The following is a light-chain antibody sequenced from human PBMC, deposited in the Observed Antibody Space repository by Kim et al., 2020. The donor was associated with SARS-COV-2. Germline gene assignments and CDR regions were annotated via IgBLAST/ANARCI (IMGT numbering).Light chain of an antibody. CDR1: QSISSW. CDR2: DAS. J-gene: IGKJ2*01. V-gene: IGKV1-5*01. CDR3: QQYNSYSHT. Sequence: SASVGNRVTFTGRARQSISSWLAWYQQKPGKAPKLLIQDASSLESGVPSRFSGSGSGTEFTLTITSLQPDDFATYYCQQYNSYSHTFGQGTKLEI.